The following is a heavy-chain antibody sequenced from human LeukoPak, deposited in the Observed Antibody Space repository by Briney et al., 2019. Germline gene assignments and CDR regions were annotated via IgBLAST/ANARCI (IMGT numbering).Heavy chain of an antibody. CDR2: MSNDGRGK. J-gene: IGHJ4*02. D-gene: IGHD6-19*01. CDR3: AKEHSSGWPSLDS. CDR1: GFTFSSYS. Sequence: GGSLRLSCAASGFTFSSYSMHWVRQAPGKGLEWVAVMSNDGRGKFYVDSVKGRFTISRDNSKNTLYLQMNSLRAEDTALYYCAKEHSSGWPSLDSWGQGTLVTVSS. V-gene: IGHV3-30*18.